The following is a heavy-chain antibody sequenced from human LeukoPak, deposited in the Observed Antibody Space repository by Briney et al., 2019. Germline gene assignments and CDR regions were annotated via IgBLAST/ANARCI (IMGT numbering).Heavy chain of an antibody. V-gene: IGHV4-31*03. CDR1: AGSISSGGYY. Sequence: SENLSLTCTVSAGSISSGGYYWSWIRQHPGKGLEWIGYIYYSGSTYYNPSLESRVTISVDTSKNQFSLKLSSVTAADTAVYYCAREHDFRFDPWGQGTLVTVSS. CDR3: AREHDFRFDP. J-gene: IGHJ5*02. CDR2: IYYSGST. D-gene: IGHD3-3*01.